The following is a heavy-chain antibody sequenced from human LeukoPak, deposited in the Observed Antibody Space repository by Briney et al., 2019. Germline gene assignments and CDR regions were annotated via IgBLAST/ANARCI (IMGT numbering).Heavy chain of an antibody. CDR3: ARDLTVTTGPFDY. CDR1: GFTFSSYS. CDR2: ISSSSSYI. D-gene: IGHD4-17*01. V-gene: IGHV3-21*01. J-gene: IGHJ4*02. Sequence: GGSLRLSCAASGFTFSSYSMNWVRQAPGKGLEWVSSISSSSSYIYYADSVKGRFTISRDNAKNSLYLQMNSLRAEDTAVYYCARDLTVTTGPFDYWGQGALVTVSS.